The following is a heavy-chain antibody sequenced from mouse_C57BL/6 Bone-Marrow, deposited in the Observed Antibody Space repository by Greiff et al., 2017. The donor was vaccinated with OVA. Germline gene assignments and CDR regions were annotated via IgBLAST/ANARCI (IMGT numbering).Heavy chain of an antibody. CDR2: ISSGGDNI. CDR3: TRLLDAMDY. J-gene: IGHJ4*01. D-gene: IGHD2-1*01. CDR1: GFTFSSYA. V-gene: IGHV5-9-1*02. Sequence: EVKLVESGEGLVKPGGSLKLSCAASGFTFSSYAMSWVRQTPEKRLEWVEYISSGGDNIYYADTVKGRFTISRDNARNTLYLQMSRLKSEDTAMYYCTRLLDAMDYWGQGTSVTVSS.